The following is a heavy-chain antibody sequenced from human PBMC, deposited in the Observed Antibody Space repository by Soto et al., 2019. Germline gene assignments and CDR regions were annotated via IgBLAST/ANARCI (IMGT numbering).Heavy chain of an antibody. D-gene: IGHD5-12*01. CDR1: GFTFSSYG. CDR3: ARGLLRGYSGYGPTFDY. CDR2: IWYDGSNK. Sequence: GGSLRLSCAASGFTFSSYGMHWVRQAPGKGLEWVAVIWYDGSNKYYADSVKGRFTISRDNSKNTLYLQMNSLRAEDRAVYYCARGLLRGYSGYGPTFDYWGQGTLVTVSS. V-gene: IGHV3-33*01. J-gene: IGHJ4*02.